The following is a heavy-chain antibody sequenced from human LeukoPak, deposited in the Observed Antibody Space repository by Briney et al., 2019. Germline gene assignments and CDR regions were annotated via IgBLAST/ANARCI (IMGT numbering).Heavy chain of an antibody. Sequence: SETLSLTCAVYGGSFSVYYWSWIRQPPGKGLEWIGEINHSGSTNYNPSLKSRVTISVDTSKNQFSLKLSSVTAADTAVYYCARVSRDYIWGSYRYTLDYWGQGTLVTVSS. D-gene: IGHD3-16*02. V-gene: IGHV4-34*01. J-gene: IGHJ4*02. CDR2: INHSGST. CDR3: ARVSRDYIWGSYRYTLDY. CDR1: GGSFSVYY.